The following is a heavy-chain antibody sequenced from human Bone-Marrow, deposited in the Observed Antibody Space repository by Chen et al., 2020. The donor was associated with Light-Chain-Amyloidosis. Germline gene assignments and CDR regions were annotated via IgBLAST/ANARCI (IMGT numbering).Heavy chain of an antibody. J-gene: IGHJ3*02. CDR2: ISGSGGSR. V-gene: IGHV3-23*04. D-gene: IGHD3-9*01. Sequence: EVQLVESGGGLLQRGGSLRLSCAASGFAFSSYAMSWVRQAPGKGLEGVSTISGSGGSRSYGDSVKGRLTISRDNSKNALFLQRNSLRAEDTAVYYCAKDISYDDILPGYPADAFDIWGQGTMVTVSS. CDR3: AKDISYDDILPGYPADAFDI. CDR1: GFAFSSYA.